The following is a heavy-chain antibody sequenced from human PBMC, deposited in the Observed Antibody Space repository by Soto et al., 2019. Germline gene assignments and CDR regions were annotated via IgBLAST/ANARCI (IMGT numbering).Heavy chain of an antibody. V-gene: IGHV3-7*03. CDR3: AIQILMVYAPGDAFDI. CDR2: IKQDGSEK. D-gene: IGHD2-8*01. CDR1: GFTFSSYW. J-gene: IGHJ3*02. Sequence: PGGSLRLSCAASGFTFSSYWMSWVRQARWKGLEWVANIKQDGSEKYYVDSVKGRFTISRDNAKNSLYLQMNSLRAEDTAVYYCAIQILMVYAPGDAFDICGQGTMVTVSS.